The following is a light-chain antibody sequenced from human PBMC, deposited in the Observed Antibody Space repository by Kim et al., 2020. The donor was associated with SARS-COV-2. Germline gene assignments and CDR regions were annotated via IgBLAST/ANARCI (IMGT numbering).Light chain of an antibody. J-gene: IGKJ1*01. CDR2: AAS. CDR1: QSISSY. CDR3: QQSYSTPST. V-gene: IGKV1-39*01. Sequence: ASVGDRVNIACRASQSISSYLKWYQQKPGKAPKLLIYAASSLQSGVPSRFSGSGSGTDFTLTISSLQPEDFATYYCQQSYSTPSTFGQGTKVDIK.